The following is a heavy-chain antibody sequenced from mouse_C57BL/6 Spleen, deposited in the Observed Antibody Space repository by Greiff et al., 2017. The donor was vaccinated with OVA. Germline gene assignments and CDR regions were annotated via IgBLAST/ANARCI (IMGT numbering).Heavy chain of an antibody. V-gene: IGHV1-63*01. Sequence: VQLQQSGAELVRPGTSVKMSCKASGYTFTNYWLGWAKQRPGHGLEWIGDIYPGGGYTNYNEKFKGKATLTADKSSSTAYMQFSSRTSEDSAIYYCARFIYDGYGGFAYWGQGTLVTVSA. CDR2: IYPGGGYT. J-gene: IGHJ3*01. D-gene: IGHD2-3*01. CDR1: GYTFTNYW. CDR3: ARFIYDGYGGFAY.